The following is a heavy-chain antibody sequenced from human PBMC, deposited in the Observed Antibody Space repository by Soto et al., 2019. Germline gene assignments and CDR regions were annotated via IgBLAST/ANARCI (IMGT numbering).Heavy chain of an antibody. V-gene: IGHV3-23*01. CDR2: VSGGGGST. CDR3: AKDSSGYSYDHNAFDI. Sequence: EVQLLESGGGLVQPRESLRLSCAASGLTFSSYAMNWVRQAPGKGLEWVSGVSGGGGSTYYADSVKGRFTISRDNSKNTLYLQMNSLRAEDTAVYYCAKDSSGYSYDHNAFDIWGQGTMVTVSS. D-gene: IGHD5-18*01. CDR1: GLTFSSYA. J-gene: IGHJ3*02.